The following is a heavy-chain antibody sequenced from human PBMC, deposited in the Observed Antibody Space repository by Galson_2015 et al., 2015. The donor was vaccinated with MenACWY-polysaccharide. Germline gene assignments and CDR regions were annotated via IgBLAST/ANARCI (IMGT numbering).Heavy chain of an antibody. V-gene: IGHV1-69*04. J-gene: IGHJ5*02. CDR3: ARVFCSGSSCYFDP. CDR1: GGSLSSYS. CDR2: IIPILGIA. D-gene: IGHD2-15*01. Sequence: SVKVSCKVSGGSLSSYSIGWVRQAPGQGLEWMGRIIPILGIAKYAQKFQDRVTITADQSTSTVYMELSSLRSEDTAVYYCARVFCSGSSCYFDPRGQGTQDTVSP.